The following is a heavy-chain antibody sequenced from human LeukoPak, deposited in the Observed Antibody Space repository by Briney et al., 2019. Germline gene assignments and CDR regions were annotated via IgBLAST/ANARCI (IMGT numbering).Heavy chain of an antibody. CDR3: AIKSSIAASKN. J-gene: IGHJ4*01. Sequence: GGSLRLSCAASGFSFKSYSMSWIRQTPGKGLEWVANIKQDGSEKYYVDSVKGRFNISRDNGKNSLYLQMNSLRAEDTAVYYCAIKSSIAASKNWGQGTLVTVPS. D-gene: IGHD6-25*01. V-gene: IGHV3-7*01. CDR2: IKQDGSEK. CDR1: GFSFKSYS.